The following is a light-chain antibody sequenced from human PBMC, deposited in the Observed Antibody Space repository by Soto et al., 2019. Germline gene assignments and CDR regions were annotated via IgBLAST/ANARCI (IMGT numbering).Light chain of an antibody. CDR2: GAS. Sequence: EIVLTQSPGTLSLSPGERATLSCRASQSVSSSYLAWYQHKPGQAPRLLIYGASTRATGIPDRFSGSGSGTDFTLTISILAPEDFAVYYCQHFGSPFTFGPGTKVDLK. V-gene: IGKV3-20*01. CDR3: QHFGSPFT. CDR1: QSVSSSY. J-gene: IGKJ3*01.